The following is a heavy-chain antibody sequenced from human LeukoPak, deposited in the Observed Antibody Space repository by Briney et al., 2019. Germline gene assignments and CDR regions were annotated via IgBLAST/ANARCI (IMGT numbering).Heavy chain of an antibody. CDR1: GYTPTEVS. J-gene: IGHJ6*02. Sequence: ASVKVSCKVSGYTPTEVSMHWVRQAPGKGIEWMGGFDAEDGETIYAQKFQGRVTVTEDTSTDTAYMELSSLTSEDTAIYYCASVGWSSPYFYYGLDVWGQGTTVTVSS. CDR3: ASVGWSSPYFYYGLDV. V-gene: IGHV1-24*01. CDR2: FDAEDGET. D-gene: IGHD6-19*01.